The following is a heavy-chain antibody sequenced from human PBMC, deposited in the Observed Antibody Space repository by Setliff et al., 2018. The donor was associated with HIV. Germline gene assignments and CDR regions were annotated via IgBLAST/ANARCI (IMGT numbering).Heavy chain of an antibody. D-gene: IGHD5-12*01. CDR2: IYKSGST. Sequence: PSETLSLTCAVYGGSFSAYYWGWIRQPPGKGLEWIGYIYKSGSTNYSPSLKSRVTISPGTSKNQVSLRMTSVTAADRDVYYCARGQLALRGPKFYYMDVWGQGTPVTVSS. J-gene: IGHJ6*03. CDR1: GGSFSAYY. CDR3: ARGQLALRGPKFYYMDV. V-gene: IGHV4-34*11.